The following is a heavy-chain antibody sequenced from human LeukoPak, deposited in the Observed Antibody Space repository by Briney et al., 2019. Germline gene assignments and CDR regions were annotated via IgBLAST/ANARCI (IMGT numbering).Heavy chain of an antibody. Sequence: GGSLRLSCAASGFTFSSYAMSWVRQAPGKGLEWVSAISGSGGSTYYADSVKGRFTISRDNSKDTLYLQMNSLRAEDTAVYYCAKDRPVGSGSRKLRGYFDYWGQGHLITVSS. D-gene: IGHD1-26*01. J-gene: IGHJ4*02. CDR2: ISGSGGST. V-gene: IGHV3-23*01. CDR1: GFTFSSYA. CDR3: AKDRPVGSGSRKLRGYFDY.